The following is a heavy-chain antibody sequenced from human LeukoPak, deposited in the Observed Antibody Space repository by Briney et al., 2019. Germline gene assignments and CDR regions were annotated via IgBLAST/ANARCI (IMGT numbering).Heavy chain of an antibody. J-gene: IGHJ4*02. V-gene: IGHV3-23*01. CDR2: INGAGDNT. CDR3: AKVSVCYGCYLDY. D-gene: IGHD3-16*01. Sequence: PGGSLRLSCAASGYTFSSHGLTWVRQAPGKGLEWISTINGAGDNTFYAETVKGRFTISRDNSKNTLYLQVHNLRAEDTAIYYCAKVSVCYGCYLDYWGQGTLVTVS. CDR1: GYTFSSHG.